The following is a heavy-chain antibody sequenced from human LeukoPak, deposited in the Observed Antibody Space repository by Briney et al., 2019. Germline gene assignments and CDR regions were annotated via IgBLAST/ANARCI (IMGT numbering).Heavy chain of an antibody. CDR2: INTNTGNP. CDR3: ARNGPVSSGYLGFGD. Sequence: ASVKVSCKASGYTFTSYYMHWVRQAPGQGLEWMGWINTNTGNPTYAQGFTGRFVFSLDTSVSTAYLQISSLKAEDTAVYYCARNGPVSSGYLGFGDWGQGTLVTVSS. V-gene: IGHV7-4-1*02. D-gene: IGHD3-22*01. CDR1: GYTFTSYY. J-gene: IGHJ4*02.